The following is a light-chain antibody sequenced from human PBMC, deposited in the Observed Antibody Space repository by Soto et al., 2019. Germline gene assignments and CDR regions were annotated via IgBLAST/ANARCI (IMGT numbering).Light chain of an antibody. CDR1: QSVSSY. CDR3: QQRSNWPIT. V-gene: IGKV3-11*01. J-gene: IGKJ5*01. CDR2: DAS. Sequence: EIVLTQSPATLSLYPGERATLSSRASQSVSSYLAWYQQKPGQAPRLLIYDASNRATGIPARFSGSGSGTDFTSTISSLEPDAFAVYYCQQRSNWPITFGQGTRLEIK.